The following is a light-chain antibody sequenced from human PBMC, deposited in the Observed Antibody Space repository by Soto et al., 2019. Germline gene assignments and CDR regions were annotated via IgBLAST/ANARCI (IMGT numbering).Light chain of an antibody. Sequence: EVVLTQSPVTLSLSPGEGATLSCRASQSFRGLLAWYQQKPGQAPRLLIYDAYNRATGIPPRFSGSGSGTDSTLTISSLEPEDSAVYYCQQRHMWPITFGQGTRLEIK. CDR1: QSFRGL. V-gene: IGKV3-11*01. CDR3: QQRHMWPIT. J-gene: IGKJ5*01. CDR2: DAY.